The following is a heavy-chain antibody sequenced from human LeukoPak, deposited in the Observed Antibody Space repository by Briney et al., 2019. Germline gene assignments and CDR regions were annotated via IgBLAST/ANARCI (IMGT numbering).Heavy chain of an antibody. J-gene: IGHJ5*02. CDR2: LYYSGNT. CDR1: GGSISSSSYY. V-gene: IGHV4-39*01. D-gene: IGHD6-19*01. Sequence: SETLSLTCTVSGGSISSSSYYWGWIRQPPGKGLEWVGSLYYSGNTYYNPSLKSRVTISVDTSNNQFSLKLSSVTAADTAVYYCARPRIAVARSWFDPWGQGTLVTVSS. CDR3: ARPRIAVARSWFDP.